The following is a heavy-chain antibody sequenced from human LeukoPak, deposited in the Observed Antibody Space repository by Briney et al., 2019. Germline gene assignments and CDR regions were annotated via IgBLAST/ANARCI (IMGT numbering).Heavy chain of an antibody. Sequence: SVKVSCKASGGSFSSYAISWVRQAPGQGLEWMGRIIPIFGTANYAQKFQGRVTITTDESTSTAYMELSSLRSEDTAVYYCARGLGDYMDVWGKGTTVTVSS. J-gene: IGHJ6*03. CDR1: GGSFSSYA. D-gene: IGHD3-10*01. CDR3: ARGLGDYMDV. CDR2: IIPIFGTA. V-gene: IGHV1-69*05.